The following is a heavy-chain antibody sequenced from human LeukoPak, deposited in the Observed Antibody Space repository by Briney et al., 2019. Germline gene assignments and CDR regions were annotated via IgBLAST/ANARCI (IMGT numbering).Heavy chain of an antibody. Sequence: GGSLRLSCAASGFTFSSYEMNWVRQAPGKGLEWVSYISSSGSTIYYADSVKGRFTISRDNAKNSLYLQMSSLRAEDTAVYYCASDAEYCSGGSCYRGNFDYWGQGTLVTVSS. CDR1: GFTFSSYE. CDR2: ISSSGSTI. CDR3: ASDAEYCSGGSCYRGNFDY. J-gene: IGHJ4*02. D-gene: IGHD2-15*01. V-gene: IGHV3-48*03.